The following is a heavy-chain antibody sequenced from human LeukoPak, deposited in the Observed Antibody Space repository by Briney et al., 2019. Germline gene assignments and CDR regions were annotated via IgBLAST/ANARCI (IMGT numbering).Heavy chain of an antibody. Sequence: ASVKVSCKASGGTFSSYAISWVRQAPGQGLEWMGGIIPIFGTANYAQKFQGGVTITADESTSTAYMELSSLRSEDTAVYYCARADIVVVPAARYYYYMDVWGKGTTVTVSS. V-gene: IGHV1-69*13. D-gene: IGHD2-2*01. CDR3: ARADIVVVPAARYYYYMDV. J-gene: IGHJ6*03. CDR2: IIPIFGTA. CDR1: GGTFSSYA.